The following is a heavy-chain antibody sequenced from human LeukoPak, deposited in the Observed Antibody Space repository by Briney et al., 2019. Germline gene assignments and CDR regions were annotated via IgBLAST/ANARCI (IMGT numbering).Heavy chain of an antibody. J-gene: IGHJ4*02. CDR2: IYYTGST. Sequence: SETLSLTCAVYGGSFSGYYWSWIRQPPGKGLEWIGYIYYTGSTTYNPSLKSRVTMSADTSKNQFSLNLNSVTAADTAVYYCARDRYYYDSSGSPFDYWGQGTLVTVSS. D-gene: IGHD3-22*01. CDR3: ARDRYYYDSSGSPFDY. V-gene: IGHV4-34*11. CDR1: GGSFSGYY.